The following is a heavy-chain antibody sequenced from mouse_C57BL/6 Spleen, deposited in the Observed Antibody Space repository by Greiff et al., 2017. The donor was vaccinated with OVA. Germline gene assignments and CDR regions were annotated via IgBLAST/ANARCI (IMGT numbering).Heavy chain of an antibody. CDR1: GYAFTNYL. CDR2: INPGSGGT. V-gene: IGHV1-54*01. J-gene: IGHJ2*01. CDR3: ARGEGFDY. Sequence: QVQLQQSGAELVRPGTSVKVSCKASGYAFTNYLIEWVKQRPGQGLEWIGVINPGSGGTNYNEKFKGKATLTADKSSSTAYMQLSSLTSEDSAVYFCARGEGFDYWGKGTTLTVSS.